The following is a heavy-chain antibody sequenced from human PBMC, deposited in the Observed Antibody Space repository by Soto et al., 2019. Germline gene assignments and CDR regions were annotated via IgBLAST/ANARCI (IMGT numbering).Heavy chain of an antibody. CDR3: ARATYYYRSGTNYGMDV. Sequence: SETLSLTCAVYGGSFSGYYWSWIRQPPGKGLEWIGEINHSGSTNYNPSLKSRVTISVDTSKNQFSLKLSSVTAADTAVYYCARATYYYRSGTNYGMDVWGQGTTVTVSS. J-gene: IGHJ6*02. CDR2: INHSGST. D-gene: IGHD3-10*01. V-gene: IGHV4-34*01. CDR1: GGSFSGYY.